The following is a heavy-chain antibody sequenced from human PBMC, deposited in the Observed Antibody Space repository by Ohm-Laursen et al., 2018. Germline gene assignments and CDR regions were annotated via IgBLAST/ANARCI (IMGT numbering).Heavy chain of an antibody. Sequence: SLRLSCTATGFTFSSYGMHWVRQAPGKGLEWVAVISYDGSNKYYADSVKGRFTISRDNSKNTLYLQMNSLRAEDTAVYYCAKEGADSSSWGGYYYYYYGMDVWGQGTTVTVSS. J-gene: IGHJ6*02. CDR3: AKEGADSSSWGGYYYYYYGMDV. CDR2: ISYDGSNK. D-gene: IGHD6-6*01. V-gene: IGHV3-30*18. CDR1: GFTFSSYG.